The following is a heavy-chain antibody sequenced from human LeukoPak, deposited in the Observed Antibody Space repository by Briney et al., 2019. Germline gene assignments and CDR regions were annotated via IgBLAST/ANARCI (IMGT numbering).Heavy chain of an antibody. Sequence: GGSLRLSCAASGFTVSSNYMSWVRQAPGKGLEWVSIIYGADSTYYADSVKGRFTISRDNSKNTVYLQMNSLRAEDTAVYYCVRVDDYGDYPYYFDSWGQGTLVTVSS. D-gene: IGHD4-17*01. J-gene: IGHJ4*02. CDR1: GFTVSSNY. V-gene: IGHV3-66*01. CDR3: VRVDDYGDYPYYFDS. CDR2: IYGADST.